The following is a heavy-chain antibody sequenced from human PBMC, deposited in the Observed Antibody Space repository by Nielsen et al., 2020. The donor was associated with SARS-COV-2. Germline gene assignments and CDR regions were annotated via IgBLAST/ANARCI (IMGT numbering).Heavy chain of an antibody. Sequence: GGSLRLSCAASGITFSRHAMSWVRQAPGKGLEWVSAISGSGGSTYYADSVKGRFTISRDNSKNTLYLQMNSLRAEDTAVYYCAKDLPTSVVVAATAVTTLRYFNYWGQGTLVTVSS. CDR1: GITFSRHA. D-gene: IGHD2-15*01. J-gene: IGHJ4*02. V-gene: IGHV3-23*01. CDR3: AKDLPTSVVVAATAVTTLRYFNY. CDR2: ISGSGGST.